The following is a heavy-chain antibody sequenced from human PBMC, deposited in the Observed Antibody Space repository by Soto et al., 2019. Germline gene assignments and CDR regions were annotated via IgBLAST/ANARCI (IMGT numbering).Heavy chain of an antibody. CDR3: TGAPYYYDSSGSSFDY. Sequence: GGSLRLSCTASGLAFGDYAMSWVRQAPGKGLEWVGFIRSKAYGGTTEYAASVKGRFIMSRDDSKSIAYLQMNSLKTEDTAVYYCTGAPYYYDSSGSSFDYWGQGTLVTVSS. CDR1: GLAFGDYA. V-gene: IGHV3-49*04. CDR2: IRSKAYGGTT. J-gene: IGHJ4*02. D-gene: IGHD3-22*01.